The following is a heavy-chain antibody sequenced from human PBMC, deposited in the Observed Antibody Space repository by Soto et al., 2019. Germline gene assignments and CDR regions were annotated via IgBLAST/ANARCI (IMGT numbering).Heavy chain of an antibody. D-gene: IGHD3-10*01. Sequence: PGGSLRLSCAASGFTFSSYWMHWVRQAPGKGLVWVSRINSDGSSTSYADSVKGRFTISRDNAKNTLYLQMNSLRAEDTAVYYCARDDELLWFGESTNWFDPWGQGTLVTVSS. J-gene: IGHJ5*02. CDR2: INSDGSST. CDR1: GFTFSSYW. CDR3: ARDDELLWFGESTNWFDP. V-gene: IGHV3-74*01.